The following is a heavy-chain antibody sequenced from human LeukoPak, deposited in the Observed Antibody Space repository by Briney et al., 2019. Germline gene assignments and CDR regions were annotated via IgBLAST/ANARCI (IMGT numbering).Heavy chain of an antibody. CDR2: ISYDGSNK. D-gene: IGHD3-22*01. CDR3: ARVSGYYDY. Sequence: PGGSLRLSCAASGFTFSSYAMHWVRQAPGKGLEWVAVISYDGSNKYYADSVKGRFTISRDNSKNTQYLQMNSLRAEDTAVYYCARVSGYYDYWGQGTLVTVSS. CDR1: GFTFSSYA. J-gene: IGHJ4*02. V-gene: IGHV3-30-3*01.